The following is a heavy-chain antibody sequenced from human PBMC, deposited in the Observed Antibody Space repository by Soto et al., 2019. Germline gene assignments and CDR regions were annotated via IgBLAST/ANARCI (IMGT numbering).Heavy chain of an antibody. V-gene: IGHV4-39*01. J-gene: IGHJ6*03. CDR1: GGSISSISYY. Sequence: PSETLSLTCTISGGSISSISYYWGWIRQPPGKGLEWIGSIYYGGNTYYNPSLKSRVTISVDTSKNQFSLKLSSVTAADTAVFYCARSNYCTNGVCYNYYYYYMDVWGKGTTVTVSS. D-gene: IGHD2-8*01. CDR2: IYYGGNT. CDR3: ARSNYCTNGVCYNYYYYYMDV.